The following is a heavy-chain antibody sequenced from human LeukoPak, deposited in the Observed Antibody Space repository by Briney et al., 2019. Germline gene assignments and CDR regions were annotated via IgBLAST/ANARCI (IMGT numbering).Heavy chain of an antibody. J-gene: IGHJ3*01. Sequence: PGGSLRPSCAASGFGFSTSGMHWVRQAPGKGLEWVSFIRFDGSDEDHGDSVKGRFTISRDNSKNTMYLQMNSLRAEDTAVYYCAKEVTYCSSSSCNDAFDVWGRGTMVIVSS. CDR1: GFGFSTSG. CDR2: IRFDGSDE. D-gene: IGHD2-2*01. CDR3: AKEVTYCSSSSCNDAFDV. V-gene: IGHV3-30*02.